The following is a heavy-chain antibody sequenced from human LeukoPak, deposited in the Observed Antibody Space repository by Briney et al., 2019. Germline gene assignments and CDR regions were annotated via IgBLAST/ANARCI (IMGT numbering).Heavy chain of an antibody. V-gene: IGHV3-48*03. D-gene: IGHD3-10*02. CDR2: ISSSGRTT. CDR3: AELGITMIGGV. CDR1: GFTFSSYE. Sequence: GGSLRLSCAASGFTFSSYEMNWVRQAPGKGLEWVSYISSSGRTTYYADSVKGRFTISRDNAKNSLYLQMNSLRGEDTAVYYCAELGITMIGGVWGKGTTVTISS. J-gene: IGHJ6*04.